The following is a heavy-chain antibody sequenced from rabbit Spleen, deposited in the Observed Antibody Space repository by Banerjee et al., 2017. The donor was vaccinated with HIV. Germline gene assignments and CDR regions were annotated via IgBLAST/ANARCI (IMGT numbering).Heavy chain of an antibody. D-gene: IGHD8-1*01. CDR3: AIAGSSVYMDL. V-gene: IGHV1S40*01. J-gene: IGHJ6*01. Sequence: QSLEESGGDLVKPGASLTLTCTASGISFSAGYYMCWVRQAPGKGLEWIACIHGGSNGNSYYASWAKGRFTISKTSSTTVTLQMTSLTDADTATYFCAIAGSSVYMDLWGQGTLVTVS. CDR2: IHGGSNGNS. CDR1: GISFSAGYY.